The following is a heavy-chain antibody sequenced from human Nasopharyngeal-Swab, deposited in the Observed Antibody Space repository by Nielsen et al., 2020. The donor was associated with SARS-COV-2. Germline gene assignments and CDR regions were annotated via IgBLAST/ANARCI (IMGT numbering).Heavy chain of an antibody. CDR3: ARAGRVGDAYTGLDV. Sequence: SETLSLTCSVSGGSFNGFYWNWIRQAPGKGLEWIGEINNNERPNYNPSLKSRIAMLVDTSNNQVSLKVSSVSAGDTAVYYCARAGRVGDAYTGLDVWGQGTTVTVSS. V-gene: IGHV4-34*01. D-gene: IGHD5-24*01. CDR2: INNNERP. J-gene: IGHJ6*02. CDR1: GGSFNGFY.